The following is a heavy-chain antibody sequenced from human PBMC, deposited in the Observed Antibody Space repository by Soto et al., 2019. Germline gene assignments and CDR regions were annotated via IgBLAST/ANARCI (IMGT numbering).Heavy chain of an antibody. J-gene: IGHJ4*02. V-gene: IGHV1-18*01. Sequence: ASVKVSCKASGYTFTSYGISWVRQAPGQGLEWMGWISAYNGNTNYAQKLQGRVTMTTDTSTSTAYMELRSLRSDDTAVYYCARVEKDCTNGVCPFDYWGQGTLVTVSS. D-gene: IGHD2-8*01. CDR3: ARVEKDCTNGVCPFDY. CDR1: GYTFTSYG. CDR2: ISAYNGNT.